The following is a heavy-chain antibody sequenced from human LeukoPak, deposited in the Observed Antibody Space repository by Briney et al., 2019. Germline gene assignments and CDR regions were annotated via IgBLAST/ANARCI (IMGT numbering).Heavy chain of an antibody. J-gene: IGHJ4*02. CDR2: INHSGST. V-gene: IGHV4-34*01. Sequence: KTSETLSLTCAVYGGSFSGYYWSWIRQPPGKGLEWIGEINHSGSTNYNPSLKSRVTISVDTSKNQFSLKLSSVTAADTAVYYCARRRYYGSGSTHWPLDYWGQGTLVTVSS. CDR3: ARRRYYGSGSTHWPLDY. D-gene: IGHD3-10*01. CDR1: GGSFSGYY.